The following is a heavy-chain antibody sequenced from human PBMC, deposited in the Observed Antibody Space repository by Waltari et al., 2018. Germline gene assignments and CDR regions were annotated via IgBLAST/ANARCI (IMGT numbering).Heavy chain of an antibody. J-gene: IGHJ4*01. D-gene: IGHD3-10*01. CDR3: ARDLILGSGSCGD. V-gene: IGHV3-74*01. Sequence: EVQLAESGGGLVQPGGSLRLSCEASGFTFNNYWLHWVRQVPGKGLEVVAGISGVGTGTNYADFVEGRFTISRDNTKNTLQLEMNSLRADDSGVYYCARDLILGSGSCGDWGHGTLVAVSS. CDR1: GFTFNNYW. CDR2: ISGVGTGT.